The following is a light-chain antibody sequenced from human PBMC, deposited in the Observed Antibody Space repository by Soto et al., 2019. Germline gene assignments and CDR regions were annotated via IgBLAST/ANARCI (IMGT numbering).Light chain of an antibody. Sequence: QSALTQPASVSGSPGQSITISCTGTSSDVGGYNYVSWYQQHPGKAPKLMIYDVSNRPSGVSNRFSGSKSGTTASLTISGLQAEDGADYYCSSYTSSSSLVVFGGGTQLTVL. J-gene: IGLJ3*02. V-gene: IGLV2-14*01. CDR2: DVS. CDR1: SSDVGGYNY. CDR3: SSYTSSSSLVV.